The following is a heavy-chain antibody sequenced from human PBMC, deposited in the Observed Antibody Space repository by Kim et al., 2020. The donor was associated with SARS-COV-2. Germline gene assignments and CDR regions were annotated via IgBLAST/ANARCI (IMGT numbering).Heavy chain of an antibody. V-gene: IGHV3-33*01. CDR2: IWYDGSNK. CDR3: ARDRARWDTAMAPPGY. D-gene: IGHD5-18*01. J-gene: IGHJ4*02. CDR1: GFTFSSYG. Sequence: GGSLRLSCAASGFTFSSYGMHWVRQAPGKGLEWVAVIWYDGSNKYYADSVKGRFTISRDNSKNTLYLQMNSLRAEDTAVYYCARDRARWDTAMAPPGYWGQGTLVTVSS.